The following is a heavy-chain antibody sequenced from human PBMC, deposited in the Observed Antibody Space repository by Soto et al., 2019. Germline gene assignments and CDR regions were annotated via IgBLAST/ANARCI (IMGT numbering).Heavy chain of an antibody. V-gene: IGHV4-28*03. CDR2: IYYSGSA. CDR3: ARGDYAKAFDI. Sequence: QVQLQESGPGLVKPSDTLSLICAVSGYSISSSNWWGWIRQPPGKGLEWIGNIYYSGSAYYNPSLTRRVTMSVDTSKNRFSLKLTSVTAVDTAVYYCARGDYAKAFDIWGQGTTVTVSS. CDR1: GYSISSSNW. J-gene: IGHJ3*02. D-gene: IGHD2-2*01.